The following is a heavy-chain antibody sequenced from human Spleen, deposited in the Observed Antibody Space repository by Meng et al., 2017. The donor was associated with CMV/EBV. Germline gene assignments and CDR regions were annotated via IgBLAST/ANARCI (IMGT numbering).Heavy chain of an antibody. V-gene: IGHV3-21*01. CDR2: ISSSSSYI. Sequence: GESLKISCAASGFTFSSYSMNWVRQAPGKGLEWVSSISSSSSYIYYAGSVKGRFTISRDNAKNSLYLQMNSLRAEDTAVYYCARDSEYSSSWYPNYYYYYGMDVWGQGTTVTVFS. J-gene: IGHJ6*02. CDR1: GFTFSSYS. D-gene: IGHD6-13*01. CDR3: ARDSEYSSSWYPNYYYYYGMDV.